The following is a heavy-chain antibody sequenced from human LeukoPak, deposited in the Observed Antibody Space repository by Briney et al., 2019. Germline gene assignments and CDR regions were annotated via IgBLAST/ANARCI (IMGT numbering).Heavy chain of an antibody. J-gene: IGHJ4*02. D-gene: IGHD3-10*01. CDR2: IYHSGST. Sequence: SETLSLTCAVSGGSISSGGYSWSWIRQLPGKGLEWIGYIYHSGSTYYNPSLKSRVTISVDRSKNQFSLKLSSVTAADTAVYYCAREPFYGPLDYWGQGTLVTVSS. V-gene: IGHV4-30-2*01. CDR3: AREPFYGPLDY. CDR1: GGSISSGGYS.